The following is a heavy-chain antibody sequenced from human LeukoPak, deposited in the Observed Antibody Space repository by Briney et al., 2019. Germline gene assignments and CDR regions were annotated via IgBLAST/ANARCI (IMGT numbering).Heavy chain of an antibody. CDR3: AVGEGRSDDY. Sequence: SETLSLTCAVYGGSFSGYYWSWIRQPPGKGLEWIGEINHSGSTNYNPSLKSRVTISVDTAKNQFSLKLSSVTAADTAVYYGAVGEGRSDDYWGQGTLVTVSS. V-gene: IGHV4-34*01. CDR2: INHSGST. D-gene: IGHD3-10*01. J-gene: IGHJ4*02. CDR1: GGSFSGYY.